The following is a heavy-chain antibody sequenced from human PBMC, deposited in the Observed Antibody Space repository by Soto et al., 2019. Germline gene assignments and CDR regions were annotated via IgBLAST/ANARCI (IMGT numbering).Heavy chain of an antibody. CDR1: GYTFTSYG. J-gene: IGHJ6*02. V-gene: IGHV1-18*01. Sequence: QVQLVQSGAEVKKPGASVKVSCKASGYTFTSYGISWVRQAPGQGLEWMGWISAYNGNTKYAQKTQGRVTMTTDTSTRTAYMGLRGLRSDDTAGYYCARRAPPMDVWGQGTTVTVSS. CDR2: ISAYNGNT. CDR3: ARRAPPMDV.